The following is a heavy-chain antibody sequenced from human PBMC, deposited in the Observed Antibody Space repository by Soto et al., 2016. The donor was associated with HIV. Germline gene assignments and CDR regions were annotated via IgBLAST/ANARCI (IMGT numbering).Heavy chain of an antibody. J-gene: IGHJ1*01. V-gene: IGHV3-21*04. CDR3: ATRVKIPLIGMSP. Sequence: EVQLVQSGGGLVKPGGSLRLSCAASGFPFSSSTMYWVRQAPGKGLEWVSSISFNSNFKYYSDSVKGRFAISRDNAENSVSLEMNSLRVEDTSIYYCATRVKIPLIGMSPWGQGXPGHRLL. D-gene: IGHD2-21*01. CDR1: GFPFSSST. CDR2: ISFNSNFK.